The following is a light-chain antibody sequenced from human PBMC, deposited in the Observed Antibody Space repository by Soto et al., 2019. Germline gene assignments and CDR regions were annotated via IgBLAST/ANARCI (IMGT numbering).Light chain of an antibody. Sequence: DIPMTQSPSSLSASVGDRVTITCRASQSISSYLNWYQQKPGKAPKLLIYAASSLQSGVPSRFSGSGSGTDFTLPIRSLQPEDFATYYCQQSYSTPPWTFCQGTKVEIK. CDR1: QSISSY. CDR2: AAS. V-gene: IGKV1-39*01. J-gene: IGKJ1*01. CDR3: QQSYSTPPWT.